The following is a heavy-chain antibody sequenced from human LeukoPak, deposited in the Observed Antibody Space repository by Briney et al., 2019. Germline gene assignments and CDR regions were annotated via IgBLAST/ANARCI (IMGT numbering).Heavy chain of an antibody. CDR1: GGSFSGYY. V-gene: IGHV4-34*01. J-gene: IGHJ4*02. D-gene: IGHD2-21*01. Sequence: SETLSLTCAVYGGSFSGYYWSWIRQPPGKGLEWIGEINHSGSTNYNPSLKSRVTISVDTSKNQFSLKLSSVTAADTAVYYCARGRLMWSYWGQGTLVTVPS. CDR3: ARGRLMWSY. CDR2: INHSGST.